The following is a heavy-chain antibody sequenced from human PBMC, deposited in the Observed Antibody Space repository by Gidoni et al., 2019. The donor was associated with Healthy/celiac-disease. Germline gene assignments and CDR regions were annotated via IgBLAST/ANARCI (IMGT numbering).Heavy chain of an antibody. D-gene: IGHD4-17*01. CDR1: GFTFSSYA. J-gene: IGHJ5*02. V-gene: IGHV3-23*01. CDR2: IIGSGGST. CDR3: AKDPTTVMNNWFDP. Sequence: EVQLLESGGGLVQPGGSLRLSCAASGFTFSSYAMGWVRQAPGTGLEWVSAIIGSGGSTYYADSVKGRFTISRDNSKNTLYLQMNSLRAEDTAVYYCAKDPTTVMNNWFDPWGQGTLVTVSS.